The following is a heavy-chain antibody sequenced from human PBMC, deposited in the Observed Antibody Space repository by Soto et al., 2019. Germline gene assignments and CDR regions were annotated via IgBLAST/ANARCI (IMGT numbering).Heavy chain of an antibody. CDR2: ITVNGIT. CDR3: ARESGENWTYEAH. V-gene: IGHV4-4*07. CDR1: GAYVSDFS. D-gene: IGHD1-7*01. J-gene: IGHJ1*01. Sequence: QVQQLESGPGRVKPWDTLSLTCTVSGAYVSDFSWSWIRQPDGKGLEWIGRITVNGITQYTPSFRRGVTVSMDTSRNEFPLNLQSATAADTALYYCARESGENWTYEAHWGQGTLVTVSS.